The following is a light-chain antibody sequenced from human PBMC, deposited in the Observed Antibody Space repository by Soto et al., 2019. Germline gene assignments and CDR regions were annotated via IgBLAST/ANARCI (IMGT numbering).Light chain of an antibody. V-gene: IGKV3-20*01. Sequence: EVVMTQSPATLSVSPGERATLSCRASQSVSNNLAWYQQKLGQAPRLLIYGASSRATGIPDRFSGSGSGTDFTLTISRLEPEDFAVYYCQRYGGFGQGTKVDIK. CDR2: GAS. CDR1: QSVSNN. CDR3: QRYGG. J-gene: IGKJ1*01.